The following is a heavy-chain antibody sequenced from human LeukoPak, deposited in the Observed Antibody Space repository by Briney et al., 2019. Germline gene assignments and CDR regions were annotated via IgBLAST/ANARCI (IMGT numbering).Heavy chain of an antibody. J-gene: IGHJ3*02. V-gene: IGHV3-23*01. CDR3: AKDQGWGSSSWGYAFDI. D-gene: IGHD6-13*01. CDR2: ISGSGGST. Sequence: GGSLRLSCAASGFTFSSYAMSWVRQAPGKGLEWVSAISGSGGSTYYADSVEGRFTISRDNSKNTLYLQMNSLRAEDTAVYYCAKDQGWGSSSWGYAFDIWGQGTMVTVSS. CDR1: GFTFSSYA.